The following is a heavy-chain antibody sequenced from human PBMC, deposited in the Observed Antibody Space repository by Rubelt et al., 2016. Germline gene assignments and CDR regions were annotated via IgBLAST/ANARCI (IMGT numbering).Heavy chain of an antibody. Sequence: QITLKESGPTLVKPTQTLTLTCTFSGFSLSTRGVGVGWIRQPPGQALEWLALVYWDGAERYSPSLQSRLTTPKDTSRNQLVLTMANMDPVDTAKYYCARLDFAARRVADYWGQGTLVTVS. CDR2: VYWDGAE. V-gene: IGHV2-5*02. CDR3: ARLDFAARRVADY. J-gene: IGHJ4*02. CDR1: GFSLSTRGVG. D-gene: IGHD3-3*01.